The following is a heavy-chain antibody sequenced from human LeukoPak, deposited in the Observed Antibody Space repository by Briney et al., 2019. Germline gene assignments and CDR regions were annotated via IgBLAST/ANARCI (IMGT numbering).Heavy chain of an antibody. Sequence: ESSETLSLTCTVSGGSISSYYWSWIRQPPGKGLEWIGYIYYSGSTNYNPSLKSRVTISVDTSKNQFSQKLSSVTAADTAVYYCASSPRGLRLGELDYWGQGTLVTVSS. V-gene: IGHV4-59*08. J-gene: IGHJ4*02. D-gene: IGHD3-16*01. CDR1: GGSISSYY. CDR3: ASSPRGLRLGELDY. CDR2: IYYSGST.